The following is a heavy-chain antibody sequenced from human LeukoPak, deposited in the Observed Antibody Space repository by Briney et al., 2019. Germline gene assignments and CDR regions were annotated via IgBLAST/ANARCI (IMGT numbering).Heavy chain of an antibody. CDR2: IIAYHGNT. CDR3: ARDTSPGYGDPPAWFDP. Sequence: ASVKDSCKASGYTFTNYGISWVRQAPGQGLEWMGWIIAYHGNTNYAQKLQGRVTMTTDTSMSTVYMELRSLRSDDTAVYYCARDTSPGYGDPPAWFDPWGQGTLVTVSS. D-gene: IGHD4-17*01. V-gene: IGHV1-18*01. J-gene: IGHJ5*02. CDR1: GYTFTNYG.